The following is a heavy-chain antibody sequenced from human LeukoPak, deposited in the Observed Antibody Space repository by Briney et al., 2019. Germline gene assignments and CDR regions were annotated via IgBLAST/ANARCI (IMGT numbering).Heavy chain of an antibody. J-gene: IGHJ4*02. Sequence: KASETLSLTCAVYGGSFSGYYWSWIRQPPGKGLEWIGEINHSGSTNYNPSLKSRVTISVDTSKNQFSLKLSSVTAADTAVYYCARAPGYGSGWYGPSWGQGTLVTVSS. D-gene: IGHD6-19*01. CDR1: GGSFSGYY. V-gene: IGHV4-34*01. CDR2: INHSGST. CDR3: ARAPGYGSGWYGPS.